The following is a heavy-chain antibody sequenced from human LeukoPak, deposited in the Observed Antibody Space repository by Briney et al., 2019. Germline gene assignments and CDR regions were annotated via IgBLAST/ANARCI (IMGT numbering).Heavy chain of an antibody. CDR1: GGSISSGSYY. Sequence: PSETLSLTCTVSGGSISSGSYYWNWIRQPAGKGLEWIGRIYTSGNTNYNPSLKSRVTISVDTSKNHFSLMLTSVTAADTAVYYCAKGYCRGNSCYDDRGAFDYWGQGTLVTVSS. V-gene: IGHV4-61*02. J-gene: IGHJ4*02. CDR2: IYTSGNT. D-gene: IGHD2-2*01. CDR3: AKGYCRGNSCYDDRGAFDY.